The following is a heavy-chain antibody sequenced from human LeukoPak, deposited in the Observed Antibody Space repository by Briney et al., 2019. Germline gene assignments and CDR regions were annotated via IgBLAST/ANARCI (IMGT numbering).Heavy chain of an antibody. J-gene: IGHJ4*02. Sequence: PSETLSLTCTVSGGSISSGGYYWSWIRQPPGKGLEWIGYIYHSGSTYYNPSLQSRVTISVDRSKNQFSLKLSSVTAADTAVYYCARDDGDCTNGVCYYFDYWGQGTLVTVSS. V-gene: IGHV4-30-2*01. CDR3: ARDDGDCTNGVCYYFDY. CDR1: GGSISSGGYY. CDR2: IYHSGST. D-gene: IGHD2-8*01.